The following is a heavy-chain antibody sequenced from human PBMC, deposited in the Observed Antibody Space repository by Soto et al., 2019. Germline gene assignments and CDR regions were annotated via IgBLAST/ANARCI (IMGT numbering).Heavy chain of an antibody. CDR3: ARVYYYDSSGYIMTAGY. Sequence: GESLKISCKGSGYSFTSYWIGWVRQMPGKGLEWMGIIYPGDSDTRYSPSFQGQVTISADKSISTAYLQWSSLKASDTAMHYCARVYYYDSSGYIMTAGYWGQGTLVTVSS. D-gene: IGHD3-22*01. CDR2: IYPGDSDT. V-gene: IGHV5-51*01. CDR1: GYSFTSYW. J-gene: IGHJ4*02.